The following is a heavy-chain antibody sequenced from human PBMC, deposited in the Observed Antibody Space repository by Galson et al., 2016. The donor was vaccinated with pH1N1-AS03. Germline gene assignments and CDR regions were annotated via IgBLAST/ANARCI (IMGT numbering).Heavy chain of an antibody. Sequence: SLRLSCAASGFTLSNYAIHWVRQAPGKGLQWVAVVSDDGYTKYYADSVRGRFTISRDNSENTVFLQMSSLTTEDTGLYYCARVVHEIRGQPNNWLDPWGQGTLVTVSS. CDR2: VSDDGYTK. V-gene: IGHV3-30*15. D-gene: IGHD1-26*01. CDR3: ARVVHEIRGQPNNWLDP. CDR1: GFTLSNYA. J-gene: IGHJ5*02.